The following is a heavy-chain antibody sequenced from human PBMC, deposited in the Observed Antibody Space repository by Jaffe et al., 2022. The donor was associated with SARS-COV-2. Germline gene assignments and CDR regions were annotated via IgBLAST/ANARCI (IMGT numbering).Heavy chain of an antibody. Sequence: QVQLQESGPGLVKPSQTLSLTCTVSGGSISSGSYYWSWIRQPAGKGLEWIGRIYTSGSTNYNPSLKSRVTISVDTSKNQFSLKLSSVTAADTAVYYCAREGIAARRGWGVWGQGTTVTVSS. V-gene: IGHV4-61*02. CDR1: GGSISSGSYY. CDR3: AREGIAARRGWGV. J-gene: IGHJ6*02. CDR2: IYTSGST. D-gene: IGHD6-6*01.